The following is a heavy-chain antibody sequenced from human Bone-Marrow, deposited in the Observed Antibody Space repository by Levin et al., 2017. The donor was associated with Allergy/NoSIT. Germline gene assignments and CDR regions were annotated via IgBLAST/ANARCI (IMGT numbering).Heavy chain of an antibody. CDR3: AKDARGDHFDI. Sequence: KVSCKGSGFSFPSYWIVWVRQMPGKGLEWMVVIYPGDSDTRYSPSFQGQVTISADKSISTAYLQWSSLKASDTAMYYCAKDARGDHFDIWGQGTMVTVSS. CDR1: GFSFPSYW. V-gene: IGHV5-51*01. CDR2: IYPGDSDT. D-gene: IGHD3-10*01. J-gene: IGHJ3*02.